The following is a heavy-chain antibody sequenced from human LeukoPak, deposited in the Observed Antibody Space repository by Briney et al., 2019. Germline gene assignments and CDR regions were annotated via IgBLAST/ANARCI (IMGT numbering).Heavy chain of an antibody. CDR3: ATPSMDV. V-gene: IGHV3-48*01. CDR2: ISSSSSTI. Sequence: GGSLRLSCSASGFTFSSYSMSWVRQAPGKGLEWVSYISSSSSTIYYADSVKGRFTISRDNTKNSLYLQMNSLRAEDTAVYYCATPSMDVWGQGTTVTVSS. J-gene: IGHJ6*02. CDR1: GFTFSSYS.